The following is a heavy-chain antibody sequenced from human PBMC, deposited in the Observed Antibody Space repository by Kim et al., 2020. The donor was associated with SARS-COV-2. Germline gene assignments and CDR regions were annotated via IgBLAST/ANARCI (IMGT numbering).Heavy chain of an antibody. V-gene: IGHV3-30*03. CDR1: GFTFSSYG. CDR3: AIPDCSGGSCYSLGLGRNY. J-gene: IGHJ4*02. Sequence: GGSLRLSCAASGFTFSSYGMHWVRQAPGKGLEWVAVISYDGSNKYYADSVKGRFTISRDNSKNTLYLQMNSLRAEDTAVYYCAIPDCSGGSCYSLGLGRNYWGQGTLVTVSS. D-gene: IGHD2-15*01. CDR2: ISYDGSNK.